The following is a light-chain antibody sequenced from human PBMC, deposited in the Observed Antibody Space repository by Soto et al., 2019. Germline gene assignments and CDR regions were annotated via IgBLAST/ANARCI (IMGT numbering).Light chain of an antibody. Sequence: EIVLTQSPCTLSLSPGERATFSCRASQSISSSYLAWYQQKPGQAPRLLISGASSRATGIPDRFSGSGSGTDFTLTISRLEPEDFAVYYCQQYGSSPLLTFGGGTKVEIK. CDR3: QQYGSSPLLT. V-gene: IGKV3-20*01. J-gene: IGKJ4*01. CDR1: QSISSSY. CDR2: GAS.